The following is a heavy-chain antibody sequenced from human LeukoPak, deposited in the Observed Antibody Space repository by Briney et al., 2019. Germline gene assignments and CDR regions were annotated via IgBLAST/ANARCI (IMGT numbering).Heavy chain of an antibody. Sequence: PGGSLRLSCAASGFTFSSYSMNWVRQAPGKGLEWVSSISSSSSYLYYADSVKGRFTISRDNAKNSLYLQMNSLRAEDTAVYYCARDYDFWSAFDYWGQGTLVTVSS. CDR1: GFTFSSYS. CDR2: ISSSSSYL. J-gene: IGHJ4*02. CDR3: ARDYDFWSAFDY. V-gene: IGHV3-21*01. D-gene: IGHD3-3*01.